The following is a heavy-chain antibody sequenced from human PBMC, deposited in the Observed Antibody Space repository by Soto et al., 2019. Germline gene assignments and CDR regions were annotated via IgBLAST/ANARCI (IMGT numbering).Heavy chain of an antibody. V-gene: IGHV1-18*01. CDR2: ISAYNGNT. CDR1: GYTFTSYG. J-gene: IGHJ5*02. D-gene: IGHD1-26*01. CDR3: ARVVGALGHWFDP. Sequence: QVPLVQSGAEVKKPGASVKVSCKASGYTFTSYGISWVRQAPGQGLEWMGRISAYNGNTNYAQKLQGRVTMTTDTPTSTAYMGLRSLRSDDTAVYYCARVVGALGHWFDPWGQGTLVTVSS.